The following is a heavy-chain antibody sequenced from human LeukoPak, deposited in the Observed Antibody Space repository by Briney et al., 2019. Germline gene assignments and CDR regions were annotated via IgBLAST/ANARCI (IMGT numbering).Heavy chain of an antibody. Sequence: PGGSLRLSCATSGFTFSNFGMHWVRQAPGKGLEWVAVIWYDGSNKFYADSVKGRFTISRDNSKNTLFLQMNSLRAEDTAVYHCAKDGVGGTHADYWGQGTLVTVSS. V-gene: IGHV3-33*06. CDR1: GFTFSNFG. CDR3: AKDGVGGTHADY. CDR2: IWYDGSNK. D-gene: IGHD1-26*01. J-gene: IGHJ4*02.